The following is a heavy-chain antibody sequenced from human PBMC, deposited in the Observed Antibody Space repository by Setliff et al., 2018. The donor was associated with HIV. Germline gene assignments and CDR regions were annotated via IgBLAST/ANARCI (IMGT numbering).Heavy chain of an antibody. CDR3: ARRGGISTTVEGPPPFDF. D-gene: IGHD3-22*01. CDR1: VGSISSGCYS. V-gene: IGHV4-61*02. CDR2: IYTSGTT. Sequence: PSETLSLTCTVSVGSISSGCYSWSWIRQPARKGLEWIGRIYTSGTTYYNPSLTIRVTISVDTSKHQFSRNLSAVTAADTAVYYCARRGGISTTVEGPPPFDFWGPGTLVTVSS. J-gene: IGHJ4*02.